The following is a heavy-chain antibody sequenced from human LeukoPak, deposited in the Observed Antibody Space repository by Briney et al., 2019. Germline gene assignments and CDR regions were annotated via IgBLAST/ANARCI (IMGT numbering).Heavy chain of an antibody. D-gene: IGHD2-2*01. V-gene: IGHV3-66*01. Sequence: PGGSLRLSCAASGFTVSSNYMSWVRQAPGKGLEWVSVIYSGGSTYYADSVKGRFTISRDNSKNTLYLQMNSLRAEDTAVYYCARDSRRIFCSSTSCPKGWFDPWGQGTLVTVSS. CDR3: ARDSRRIFCSSTSCPKGWFDP. CDR2: IYSGGST. CDR1: GFTVSSNY. J-gene: IGHJ5*02.